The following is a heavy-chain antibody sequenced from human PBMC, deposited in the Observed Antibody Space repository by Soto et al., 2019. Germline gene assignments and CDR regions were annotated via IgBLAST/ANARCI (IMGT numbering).Heavy chain of an antibody. CDR1: GYTFTSYD. Sequence: GASVKVSCKASGYTFTSYDINWVRQATGQGLEWMGWMNPNSGNTGYAQKFQGRVTMTRNTSISTAYMELSSLRSEDTAVYYCARGPYYDIMTGYYQEFWIDPWGQGTLVTVSS. V-gene: IGHV1-8*01. J-gene: IGHJ5*02. CDR3: ARGPYYDIMTGYYQEFWIDP. CDR2: MNPNSGNT. D-gene: IGHD3-9*01.